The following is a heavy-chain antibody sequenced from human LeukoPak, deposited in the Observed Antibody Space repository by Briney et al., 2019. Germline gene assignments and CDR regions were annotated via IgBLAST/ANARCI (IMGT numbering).Heavy chain of an antibody. V-gene: IGHV4-59*02. CDR2: MSYSGRT. D-gene: IGHD2-21*02. CDR1: GGSVSSYY. CDR3: ARGYCRDDICQVFPY. Sequence: PSETLSLTCTVSGGSVSSYYWSWIRQTPDKGLEWIGYMSYSGRTDYGPSLKSRVTMSVDTSKNQFSLKMSYVTAADTGVYYCARGYCRDDICQVFPYWGQGTLVTVSS. J-gene: IGHJ4*02.